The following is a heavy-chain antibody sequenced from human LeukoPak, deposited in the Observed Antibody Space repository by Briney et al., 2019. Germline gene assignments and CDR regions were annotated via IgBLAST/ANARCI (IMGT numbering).Heavy chain of an antibody. V-gene: IGHV3-74*01. CDR1: GFTFSNYW. CDR2: IKSDGSST. D-gene: IGHD1-26*01. J-gene: IGHJ6*02. Sequence: GGSLRLSCAASGFTFSNYWMHWVRQAPGKGLVWVSRIKSDGSSTSYADSVKGRFTISRDNAKNTLYLQMNSLRAEDTAVYYCARDHISGSRDGYYGMDVWGQGTTVTVSS. CDR3: ARDHISGSRDGYYGMDV.